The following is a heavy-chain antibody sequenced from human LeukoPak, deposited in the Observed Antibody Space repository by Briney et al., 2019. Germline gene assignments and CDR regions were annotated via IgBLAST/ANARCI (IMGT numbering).Heavy chain of an antibody. D-gene: IGHD4/OR15-4a*01. CDR2: IYHSGST. CDR1: GGSISSGGYS. V-gene: IGHV4-30-2*01. Sequence: PSETLSLTCAVSGGSISSGGYSWSWIRQPPGKGLEWVGYIYHSGSTYYNPSLKSRVTISVDRSKNQFSLKLSSVTAADTAVYYCARGRLYYGMDVWGQGTTVTVSS. J-gene: IGHJ6*02. CDR3: ARGRLYYGMDV.